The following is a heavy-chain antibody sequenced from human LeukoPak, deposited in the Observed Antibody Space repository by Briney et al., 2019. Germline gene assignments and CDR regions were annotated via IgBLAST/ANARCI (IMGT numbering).Heavy chain of an antibody. J-gene: IGHJ4*02. V-gene: IGHV4-4*07. D-gene: IGHD3-22*01. CDR3: ARDRYYYDSSARYFDY. CDR2: IHTSGST. CDR1: GGSISSYY. Sequence: SETLSLTCTVSGGSISSYYWSWIRQPAGKGLEWIGRIHTSGSTNYSPSLKSRVTMSVDTSKNQFSLKLSSVTAADTAVYYCARDRYYYDSSARYFDYWDQGTLVTVSS.